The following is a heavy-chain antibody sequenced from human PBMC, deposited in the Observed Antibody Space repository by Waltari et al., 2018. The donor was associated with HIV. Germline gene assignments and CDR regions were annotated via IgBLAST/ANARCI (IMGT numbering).Heavy chain of an antibody. CDR1: GGSIRSTYHY. J-gene: IGHJ4*02. V-gene: IGHV4-39*01. Sequence: QLQLQESGPGLVKPSETLSLTCTVPGGSIRSTYHYWGWIRQPPGKGLEWIGSIYYSGSTYYNPSLKSRVTISVDTSKNQFSLKLSSVTAADTAVYYCARLEGLRGGDLIDSWGQGTLVTVSS. CDR3: ARLEGLRGGDLIDS. CDR2: IYYSGST. D-gene: IGHD2-21*02.